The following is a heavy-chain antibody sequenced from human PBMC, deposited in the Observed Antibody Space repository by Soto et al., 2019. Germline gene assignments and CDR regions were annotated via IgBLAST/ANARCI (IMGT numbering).Heavy chain of an antibody. CDR2: INPSGGST. CDR3: ARVGYSYGYSPDAFGI. Sequence: ASVKVSCKASGYTFTSYYMHWVRQAPGQGLEWMGIINPSGGSTSYAQKFQGRVTMTRDTSTSTVYMELSSLRSEDTAVYYCARVGYSYGYSPDAFGIWGQGTMVTVSS. V-gene: IGHV1-46*01. CDR1: GYTFTSYY. J-gene: IGHJ3*02. D-gene: IGHD5-18*01.